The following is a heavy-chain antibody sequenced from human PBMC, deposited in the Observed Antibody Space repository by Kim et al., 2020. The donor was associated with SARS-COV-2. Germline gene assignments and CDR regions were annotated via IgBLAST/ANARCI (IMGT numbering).Heavy chain of an antibody. J-gene: IGHJ4*02. Sequence: YTNYSPSFQGHVTISADKSISTAYLQWSSLKASDTAMYYCARHGRFGSDYWGQGTLVTVSS. V-gene: IGHV5-10-1*01. CDR2: YT. CDR3: ARHGRFGSDY. D-gene: IGHD3-10*01.